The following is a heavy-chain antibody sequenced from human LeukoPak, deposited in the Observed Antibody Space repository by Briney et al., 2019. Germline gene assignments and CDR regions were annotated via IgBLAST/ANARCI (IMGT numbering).Heavy chain of an antibody. V-gene: IGHV3-23*01. D-gene: IGHD7-27*01. CDR2: ISGSGGST. Sequence: GGSLRLSCAASGFTFSSYTMSWVRQAPGKGLEWVSAISGSGGSTYYADSVKGRFTISRDNSKNTLHLQMNSLRAEDTAVYYCAKGIVNWGKYYFDYWGQGTLVTVSS. CDR3: AKGIVNWGKYYFDY. J-gene: IGHJ4*02. CDR1: GFTFSSYT.